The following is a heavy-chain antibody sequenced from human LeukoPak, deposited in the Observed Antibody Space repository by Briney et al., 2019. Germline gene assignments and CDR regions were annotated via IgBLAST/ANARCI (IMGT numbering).Heavy chain of an antibody. CDR2: IDPSDSYP. Sequence: GESLRISCKGSGYSFTSYWISWVRQMPGKGLEWMGRIDPSDSYPNYSPSFQGHVTISADQSISTAYLQWSSLKASDTAMYYCARHVSQGYCSSTSCYPGTWFDPSGQGTLVTVSS. V-gene: IGHV5-10-1*01. J-gene: IGHJ5*02. D-gene: IGHD2-2*01. CDR1: GYSFTSYW. CDR3: ARHVSQGYCSSTSCYPGTWFDP.